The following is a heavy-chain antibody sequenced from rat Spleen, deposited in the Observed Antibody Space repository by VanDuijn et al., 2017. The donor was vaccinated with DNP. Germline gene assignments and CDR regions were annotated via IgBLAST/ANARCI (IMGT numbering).Heavy chain of an antibody. CDR2: ITSSGGST. V-gene: IGHV5-31*01. CDR1: GFTFNKYW. D-gene: IGHD1-1*01. J-gene: IGHJ3*01. CDR3: ARSGSYGGHWFAY. Sequence: EVQLVESGGGLVQPGRSMKLSCAASGFTFNKYWMTWIRQVPGKGLEWVAAITSSGGSTYYPDSVKGRFTISRDNAKSTLYLQMDSLRSEDTATYYCARSGSYGGHWFAYWGQGTLVTVSS.